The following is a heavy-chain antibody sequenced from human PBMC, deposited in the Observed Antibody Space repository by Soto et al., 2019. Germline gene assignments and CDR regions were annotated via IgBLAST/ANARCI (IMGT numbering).Heavy chain of an antibody. J-gene: IGHJ4*02. CDR1: GFTFTNAW. Sequence: GGSLRLSCAASGFTFTNAWMNWVRQAPGKGLEWVGRIKRKTDGGTTDYAAPVKGRFTISRDDSKNTLFLQMNSLKSEDTAVYYCTTADSYGSGSSYNWGQGTLVTVSS. CDR2: IKRKTDGGTT. V-gene: IGHV3-15*07. CDR3: TTADSYGSGSSYN. D-gene: IGHD3-10*01.